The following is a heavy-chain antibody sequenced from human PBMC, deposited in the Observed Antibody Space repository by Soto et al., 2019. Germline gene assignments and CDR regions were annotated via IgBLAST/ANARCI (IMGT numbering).Heavy chain of an antibody. CDR3: ARDWAPEQWLVQTNFDY. CDR2: ISAYNGNT. Sequence: QVQLVQSGAEVKKPGASVKVSCKASGYTFTSYGISWVRQAPGQGLEWMGWISAYNGNTSYAQKLQGRVTMTPDTSTSTAYMELRSLRSDDTAVYYCARDWAPEQWLVQTNFDYWGQGTLVTVSS. CDR1: GYTFTSYG. V-gene: IGHV1-18*01. J-gene: IGHJ4*02. D-gene: IGHD6-19*01.